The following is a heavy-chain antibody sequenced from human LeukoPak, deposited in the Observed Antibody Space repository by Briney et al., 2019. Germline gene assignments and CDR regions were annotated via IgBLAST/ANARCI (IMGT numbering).Heavy chain of an antibody. CDR3: AKNAGLGYCSSTSCPIDP. V-gene: IGHV3-23*01. D-gene: IGHD2-2*01. CDR2: ISGSGDTT. Sequence: GGSLRLSCAASGFTFSNYWMHWVRQAPGKGLEWVSGISGSGDTTHYADSVKGRFTISRDNSKNTLYLQMSSLRAEDTAVYYCAKNAGLGYCSSTSCPIDPWGQGTLVTVSS. J-gene: IGHJ5*02. CDR1: GFTFSNYW.